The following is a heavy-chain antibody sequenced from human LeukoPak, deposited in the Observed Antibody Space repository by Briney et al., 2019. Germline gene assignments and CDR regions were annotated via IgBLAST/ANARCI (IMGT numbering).Heavy chain of an antibody. Sequence: GGSLRLSCAVSGITLSNYGMSWVRQAPGKGLEWVAGISGSAGGTIYAASAKGRFTISRDNPKNTLYLQMNSLGAEDTAVYFCAKRGIVIRAVIIVGFHKEAYYFDDWGQGALVTVSS. CDR3: AKRGIVIRAVIIVGFHKEAYYFDD. CDR2: ISGSAGGT. J-gene: IGHJ4*02. CDR1: GITLSNYG. V-gene: IGHV3-23*01. D-gene: IGHD3-10*01.